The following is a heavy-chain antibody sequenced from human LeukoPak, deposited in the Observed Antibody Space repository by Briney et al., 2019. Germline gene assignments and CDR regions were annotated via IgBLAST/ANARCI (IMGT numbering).Heavy chain of an antibody. CDR3: ARRNYYDSSGYYFDY. CDR1: GLAIRSSSYY. D-gene: IGHD3-22*01. Sequence: SETLSLTCTISGLAIRSSSYYWGWIRQPPGKGLEWIGSIYYSGSTYYNPSLKSRVTISVDTSKNQFSLKLSSVTAADTAVYYCARRNYYDSSGYYFDYWGQGTLVTVSS. CDR2: IYYSGST. J-gene: IGHJ4*02. V-gene: IGHV4-39*01.